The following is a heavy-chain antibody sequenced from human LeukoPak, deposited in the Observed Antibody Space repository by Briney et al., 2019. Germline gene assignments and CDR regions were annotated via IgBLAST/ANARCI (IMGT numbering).Heavy chain of an antibody. CDR1: GYSISSSNW. J-gene: IGHJ4*02. Sequence: SDTLSLTCAVSGYSISSSNWWGWIRQPPGKGLEWIGYIYYSGRTNYNPSLKSRVTMSVDTSKNQFSLNLSSVTAADTAVYYCARAIHYYDSSGYYTYWGQGTLVTVSS. CDR3: ARAIHYYDSSGYYTY. V-gene: IGHV4-28*03. D-gene: IGHD3-22*01. CDR2: IYYSGRT.